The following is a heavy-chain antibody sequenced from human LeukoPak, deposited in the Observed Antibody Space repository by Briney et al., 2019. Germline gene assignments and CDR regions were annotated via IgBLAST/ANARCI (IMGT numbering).Heavy chain of an antibody. J-gene: IGHJ3*02. V-gene: IGHV1-18*01. Sequence: ASVKVSCKASGYTFTSNGISWVRQAPGQGLEWMGWISAYNGNTNFAQKLQGRITMTTDTSTSTAYMELRSLRSDDTAVYYCVRSGYCYGGTCHSGAFDIWGQGTVVTVSS. CDR3: VRSGYCYGGTCHSGAFDI. D-gene: IGHD2-15*01. CDR1: GYTFTSNG. CDR2: ISAYNGNT.